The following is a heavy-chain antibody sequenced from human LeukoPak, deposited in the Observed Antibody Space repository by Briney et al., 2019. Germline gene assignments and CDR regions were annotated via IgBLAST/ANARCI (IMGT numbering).Heavy chain of an antibody. V-gene: IGHV5-51*01. CDR2: IYPGDSDT. CDR1: GYSFTSYW. D-gene: IGHD3-22*01. J-gene: IGHJ3*01. Sequence: GESLKISCKGSGYSFTSYWIGWVRQMPGKGLEWMGIIYPGDSDTRYSPSFQGQVTISADKSISTAYLQWSSLKASDTAMYHCARRCYYDSSGYCYDGFDFWGQGTMVTVSS. CDR3: ARRCYYDSSGYCYDGFDF.